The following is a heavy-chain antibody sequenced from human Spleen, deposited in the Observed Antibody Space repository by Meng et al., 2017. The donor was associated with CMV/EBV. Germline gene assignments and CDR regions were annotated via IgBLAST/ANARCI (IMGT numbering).Heavy chain of an antibody. CDR1: GYSFTGYQ. CDR2: INPRSGGA. D-gene: IGHD3-10*01. Sequence: ASVKVSCKASGYSFTGYQIHWVRQAPGQGLEWLGCINPRSGGAKYAQKFQGRVTMTRDTTFSTAYMELSGLRSDDTAVYYCARDPLFYNSDSNWFDPWGQGTLVTVSS. J-gene: IGHJ5*02. V-gene: IGHV1-2*02. CDR3: ARDPLFYNSDSNWFDP.